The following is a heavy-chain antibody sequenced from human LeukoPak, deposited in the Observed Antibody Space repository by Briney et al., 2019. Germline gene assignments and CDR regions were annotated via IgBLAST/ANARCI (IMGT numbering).Heavy chain of an antibody. CDR3: ARATVTTFPQDY. J-gene: IGHJ4*02. CDR2: INSDGNST. D-gene: IGHD4-17*01. Sequence: GESLRLSCAASGFTFSSYWMHWVRQAPGKGLVWVSRINSDGNSTNYADSVKGRFTISRDNAKNTLYLQMNSLRAEDTAVYYCARATVTTFPQDYWGQGTLVTVSS. CDR1: GFTFSSYW. V-gene: IGHV3-74*01.